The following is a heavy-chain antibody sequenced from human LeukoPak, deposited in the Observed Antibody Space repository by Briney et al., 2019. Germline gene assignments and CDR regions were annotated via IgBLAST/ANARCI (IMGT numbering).Heavy chain of an antibody. J-gene: IGHJ6*03. CDR1: GFSISSYG. CDR3: AKDTPYYYDSSGYLYYYYMDV. V-gene: IGHV3-33*06. Sequence: GRSLRLSCEASGFSISSYGMHWVRQAPGKGLEWVAFIWNDGRTTYYADSVKGRFTISRDNSKNTLYLQMNSLRAEDTAVYYCAKDTPYYYDSSGYLYYYYMDVWGKGTTVTVSS. CDR2: IWNDGRTT. D-gene: IGHD3-22*01.